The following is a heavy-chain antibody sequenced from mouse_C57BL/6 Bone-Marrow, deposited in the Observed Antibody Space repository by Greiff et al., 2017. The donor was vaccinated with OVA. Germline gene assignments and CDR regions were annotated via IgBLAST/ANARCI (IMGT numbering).Heavy chain of an antibody. Sequence: VQLKQSGPGLAKPSQTLSLTCSVTGYSITSDYWNWIRKFPGNKLEYMGYISSSGSTYYNPSLKSRISITRDTSKNQYYLQVNSVTTEDTATYYCARCRQWVYYGSSSYAMDYWGQGTSVTVSS. CDR2: ISSSGST. CDR3: ARCRQWVYYGSSSYAMDY. J-gene: IGHJ4*01. V-gene: IGHV3-8*01. D-gene: IGHD1-1*01. CDR1: GYSITSDY.